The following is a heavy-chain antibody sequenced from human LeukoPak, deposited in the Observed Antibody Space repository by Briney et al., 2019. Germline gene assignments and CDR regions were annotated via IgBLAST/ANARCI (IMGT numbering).Heavy chain of an antibody. J-gene: IGHJ4*02. CDR3: VKGQTYYGSGSYKPH. CDR2: ITNTAVTT. CDR1: GFTFSSYW. V-gene: IGHV3-23*01. D-gene: IGHD3-10*01. Sequence: GGSLRLSCAASGFTFSSYWMHWVRQAPGKGLEWVSTITNTAVTTYYADSVKGRFTISRDNSKNDLYLQMNRLTVEDTAVYYCVKGQTYYGSGSYKPHWGQGTLVTVSS.